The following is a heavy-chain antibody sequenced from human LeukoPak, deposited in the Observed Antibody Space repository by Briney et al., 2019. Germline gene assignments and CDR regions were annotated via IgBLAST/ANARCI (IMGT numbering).Heavy chain of an antibody. CDR3: ARDGSGSYYVS. Sequence: GGSLRLSCAASGFTFSSYWMSWVRQAPGKGLEWVANIKQDGSEKYYMDSVKGRFTISRDNAKNSLYLQMNSLRAEDTAIYYCARDGSGSYYVSWGQGTLVTVSS. CDR2: IKQDGSEK. D-gene: IGHD3-10*01. J-gene: IGHJ4*02. V-gene: IGHV3-7*01. CDR1: GFTFSSYW.